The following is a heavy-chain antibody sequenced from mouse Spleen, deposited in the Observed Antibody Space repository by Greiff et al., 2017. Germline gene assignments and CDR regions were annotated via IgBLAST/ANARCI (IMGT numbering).Heavy chain of an antibody. J-gene: IGHJ3*01. D-gene: IGHD2-1*01. CDR1: GYTFTSYD. CDR3: AREASTRGFAY. Sequence: QVQLKESGPELVKPGASVKLSCKASGYTFTSYDINWVKQRPGQGLEWIGWIYPRDGSTKYNEKFKGKATLTVDTSSSTAYMELHSLTSEDSAVYFCAREASTRGFAYWGQGTLVTVSA. V-gene: IGHV1-85*01. CDR2: IYPRDGST.